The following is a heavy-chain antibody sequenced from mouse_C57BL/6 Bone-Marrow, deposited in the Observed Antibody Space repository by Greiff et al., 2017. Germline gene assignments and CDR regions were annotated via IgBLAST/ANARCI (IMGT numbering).Heavy chain of an antibody. J-gene: IGHJ3*01. V-gene: IGHV1-76*01. CDR2: IYPGSGNT. CDR3: ARGGFAY. Sequence: QVQLQQSGAELVRPGASVKLSCKASGYTFTDYYINWVKQRPGQGLEWIARIYPGSGNTYYNEKFKGKATLTAEKSSRTAYMQLSSLTSEDSAVYFCARGGFAYWGQGTLVTVSA. CDR1: GYTFTDYY.